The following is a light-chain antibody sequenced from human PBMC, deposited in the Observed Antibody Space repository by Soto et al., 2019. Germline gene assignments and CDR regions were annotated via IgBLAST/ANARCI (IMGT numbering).Light chain of an antibody. V-gene: IGKV1-12*01. CDR3: QQANSFPLT. CDR1: QGILSW. CDR2: SAS. J-gene: IGKJ4*01. Sequence: DIQMTQSPSSVSASAGDRVTITCRASQGILSWLAWYQQKPGKAPKLLIYSASNLQSGVPSRFSGSGSGTNFTLTISSLQPEDFATYYRQQANSFPLTFGGGTKVEIK.